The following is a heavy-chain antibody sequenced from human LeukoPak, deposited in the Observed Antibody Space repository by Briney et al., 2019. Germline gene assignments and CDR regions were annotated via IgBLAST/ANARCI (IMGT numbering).Heavy chain of an antibody. J-gene: IGHJ4*02. CDR1: GYTFTGYY. CDR3: ARSGSGYYFIDY. Sequence: ASVKVSCKASGYTFTGYYMHGVRQAPGQGREWMGWINPNSGGTNYAQKFQGRVTMTRDTSISTAYMELSRLRSDDTAVYYCARSGSGYYFIDYWGQGTLVTVSS. CDR2: INPNSGGT. V-gene: IGHV1-2*02. D-gene: IGHD3-22*01.